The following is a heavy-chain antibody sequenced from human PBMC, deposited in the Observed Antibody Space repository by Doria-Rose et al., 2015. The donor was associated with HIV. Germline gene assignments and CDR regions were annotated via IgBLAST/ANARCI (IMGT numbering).Heavy chain of an antibody. J-gene: IGHJ6*03. Sequence: VQLVLSGGGLVQPGRSLRLSCVGSGFSFESYAMHWVRLAPGKGLEWVAGISWDSGAEGNADSVEVRFTISRDNAKKSVYLEMRSLRPEDTAFYYCAKAPIIGPKYYFYMDVCGKGTSVTVSS. D-gene: IGHD3-3*01. CDR3: AKAPIIGPKYYFYMDV. CDR1: GFSFESYA. V-gene: IGHV3-9*01. CDR2: ISWDSGAE.